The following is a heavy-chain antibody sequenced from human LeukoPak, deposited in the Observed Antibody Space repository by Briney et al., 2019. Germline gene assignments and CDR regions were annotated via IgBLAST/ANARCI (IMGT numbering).Heavy chain of an antibody. J-gene: IGHJ4*02. CDR3: ARAPPYTKYFDY. D-gene: IGHD1-1*01. CDR2: ISDSGDFT. CDR1: GFTFSNYA. V-gene: IGHV3-23*01. Sequence: GGSLRLSCAGSGFTFSNYALSWVRQAPGQGLEWVSTISDSGDFTFYADAVKGRFTISRDNSKNTLYLQMYSLRAEDTAIYYCARAPPYTKYFDYWGRGTLLTVSS.